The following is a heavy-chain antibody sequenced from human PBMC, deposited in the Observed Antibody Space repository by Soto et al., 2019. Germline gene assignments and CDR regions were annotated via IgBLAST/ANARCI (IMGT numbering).Heavy chain of an antibody. CDR1: GGSISSYY. V-gene: IGHV4-59*01. D-gene: IGHD4-17*01. CDR3: ARSTGYGDSYFDY. J-gene: IGHJ4*02. CDR2: MYYGGST. Sequence: SVTLSLTCTVAGGSISSYYWSWIRQPPGKGLEWIGYMYYGGSTNYNPSLKSRVTVSGDTSKNDFSLKLTSVTAADTAVYYCARSTGYGDSYFDYWGRGTLVTVSS.